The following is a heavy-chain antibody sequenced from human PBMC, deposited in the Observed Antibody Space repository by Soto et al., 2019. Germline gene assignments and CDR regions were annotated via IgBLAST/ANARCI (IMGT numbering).Heavy chain of an antibody. CDR1: GGSFNRHT. CDR3: AKNIAAAGIWDAPLYYYYYGMDV. J-gene: IGHJ6*02. V-gene: IGHV1-69*01. CDR2: IIPIFGTA. D-gene: IGHD6-13*01. Sequence: QVQLVQSGAEVRKPGSSVRVSCKASGGSFNRHTISWVRQAPGQGLEWMGGIIPIFGTANHAQKFQGRVTIIADESTSTVYMELSSLRSDDTAIYYCAKNIAAAGIWDAPLYYYYYGMDVWGQGTTVTVSS.